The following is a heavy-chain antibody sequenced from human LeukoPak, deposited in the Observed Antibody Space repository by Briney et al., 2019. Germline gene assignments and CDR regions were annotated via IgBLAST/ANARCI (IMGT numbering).Heavy chain of an antibody. D-gene: IGHD2-2*01. CDR2: ISAYNGNT. V-gene: IGHV1-18*01. Sequence: GASVKVSCQASGYTFTSYGISWVRQAPGQGLEWMGWISAYNGNTNYAQKLQGRVTMTTDTSTSTAYMELRSLRSDDTAVYYCARDLEYDVVVPAANGLDYWGQGTLVTVSS. J-gene: IGHJ4*02. CDR1: GYTFTSYG. CDR3: ARDLEYDVVVPAANGLDY.